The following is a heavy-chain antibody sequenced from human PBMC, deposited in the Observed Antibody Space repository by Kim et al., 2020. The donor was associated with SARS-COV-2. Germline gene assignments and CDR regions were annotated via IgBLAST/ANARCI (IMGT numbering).Heavy chain of an antibody. CDR3: ARGTGQREPIRY. Sequence: GHADNVRGRFTITRDKAKNSLYLQMNSLRAEDTALYYCARGTGQREPIRYWGQGTLVTVSS. D-gene: IGHD1-26*01. J-gene: IGHJ4*02. V-gene: IGHV3-20*03.